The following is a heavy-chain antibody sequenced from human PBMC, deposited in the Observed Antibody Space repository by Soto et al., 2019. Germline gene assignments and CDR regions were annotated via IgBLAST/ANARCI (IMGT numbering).Heavy chain of an antibody. Sequence: GGSLRLSCAASGFTFSGYSMNWVRQAPGKGLEWVSYISSGSSTIYYADSVKGRFTISRDNAKNSLYLQMNSLRDEDTAVYYCARGSSGWPVLFDYWGQGTLVTVSS. CDR2: ISSGSSTI. V-gene: IGHV3-48*02. CDR3: ARGSSGWPVLFDY. J-gene: IGHJ4*02. CDR1: GFTFSGYS. D-gene: IGHD6-19*01.